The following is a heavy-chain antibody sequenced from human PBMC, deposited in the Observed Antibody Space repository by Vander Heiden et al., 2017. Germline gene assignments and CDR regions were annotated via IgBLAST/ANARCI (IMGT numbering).Heavy chain of an antibody. CDR1: GFTFSSYG. J-gene: IGHJ4*02. CDR3: ARAPYDFWSGYYTGGGFDY. D-gene: IGHD3-3*01. V-gene: IGHV3-7*04. CDR2: IKQDGSEK. Sequence: EVQLVESGGGLVQLGGSLRLSCAASGFTFSSYGMSWVRQAPGKGLEWVANIKQDGSEKYYVDSVKGRFTISRDNAKNSLYLQMNSLRAEDTAVYYCARAPYDFWSGYYTGGGFDYWGQGTLVTVSS.